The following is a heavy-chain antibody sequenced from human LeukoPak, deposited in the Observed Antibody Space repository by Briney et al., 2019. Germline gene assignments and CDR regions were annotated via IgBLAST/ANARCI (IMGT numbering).Heavy chain of an antibody. CDR1: GYTFTGYY. V-gene: IGHV1-2*02. CDR3: VRGGYDFSSGYYPSR. J-gene: IGHJ4*02. CDR2: INPNSGGT. D-gene: IGHD3-3*01. Sequence: ASVKVSCKASGYTFTGYYMHWVRQAPGQGLEWMGWINPNSGGTNYAQKFQGRVTMTRDTSISTAYMELSSLRSEDTAVYYCVRGGYDFSSGYYPSRWGQGTLVTVSS.